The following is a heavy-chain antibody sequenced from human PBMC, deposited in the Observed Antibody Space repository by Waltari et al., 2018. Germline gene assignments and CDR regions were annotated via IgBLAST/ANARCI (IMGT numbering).Heavy chain of an antibody. D-gene: IGHD4-17*01. Sequence: EVQLVESGGGLVQPGGSLKLSCAASGFPFSGSAMHWVRQASGKGLEWVGRIRSKANSYATAYAASVKGRFTISRDDSKNTAYLQMNSLKTEDTAVYYCTTPRALRWNMDVWGKGTTVTVSS. V-gene: IGHV3-73*01. CDR2: IRSKANSYAT. CDR1: GFPFSGSA. CDR3: TTPRALRWNMDV. J-gene: IGHJ6*03.